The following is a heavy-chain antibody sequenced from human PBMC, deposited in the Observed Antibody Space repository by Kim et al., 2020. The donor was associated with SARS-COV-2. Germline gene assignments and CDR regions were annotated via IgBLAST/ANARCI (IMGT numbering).Heavy chain of an antibody. CDR1: GFSVSSGGYY. D-gene: IGHD2-21*01. V-gene: IGHV4-61*08. Sequence: SETLSLTCTVSGFSVSSGGYYWSWIRQPPGKGLEWIGYINYSGTTNYNPSLKSRVTISVDTSRNQFSLQVNSLTAADTAFYYCARSVVARGYAMDVWGQG. CDR3: ARSVVARGYAMDV. J-gene: IGHJ6*02. CDR2: INYSGTT.